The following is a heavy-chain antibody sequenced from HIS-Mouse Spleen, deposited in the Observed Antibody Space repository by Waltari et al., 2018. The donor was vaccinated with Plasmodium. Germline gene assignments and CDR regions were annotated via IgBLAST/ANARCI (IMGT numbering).Heavy chain of an antibody. CDR1: GGSISSSSYY. J-gene: IGHJ4*02. CDR3: ARDRITGTSYFDY. V-gene: IGHV4-39*07. Sequence: QLQLQESGPGLVKPSETLSLTCTVSGGSISSSSYYWDWIRQPPGKGLEWIGSIYYSGSTYYNPSLKSRVTISVDTSKNQFSLKLSSVTAADTAVYYCARDRITGTSYFDYWGQGTLVTVSS. CDR2: IYYSGST. D-gene: IGHD1-7*01.